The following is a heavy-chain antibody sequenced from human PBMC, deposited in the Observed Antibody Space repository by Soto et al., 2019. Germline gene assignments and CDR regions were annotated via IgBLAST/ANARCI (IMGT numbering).Heavy chain of an antibody. CDR3: ASRAWVGASTGDY. CDR1: GFTFSSYA. Sequence: EVQLLESGGGLVQPGGSLRLSCAASGFTFSSYAMSWVRQAPGKGLEWVSAISGSGGSTYYADSVKGRFTISRDNAKNSLYLQMNSLRDEDTAVYYCASRAWVGASTGDYWGQGTLVTVSS. CDR2: ISGSGGST. V-gene: IGHV3-23*01. D-gene: IGHD1-26*01. J-gene: IGHJ4*02.